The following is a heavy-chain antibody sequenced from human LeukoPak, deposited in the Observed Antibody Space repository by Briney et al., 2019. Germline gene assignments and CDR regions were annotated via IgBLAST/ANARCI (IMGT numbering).Heavy chain of an antibody. V-gene: IGHV4-59*08. CDR3: AGHHPRNTVDF. CDR1: VGSISNYY. CDR2: ISHSGST. D-gene: IGHD2-8*02. Sequence: SETLSLTCTTSVGSISNYYWSWIRQPPGKGLEWIGYISHSGSTNYSPSLKSRVTISLDTSKNQFSLKLSSVTAADTAVYYCAGHHPRNTVDFWGQGTLVTVSS. J-gene: IGHJ4*02.